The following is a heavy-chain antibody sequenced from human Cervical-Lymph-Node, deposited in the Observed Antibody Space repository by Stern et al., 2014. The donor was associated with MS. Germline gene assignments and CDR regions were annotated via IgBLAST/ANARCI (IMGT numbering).Heavy chain of an antibody. J-gene: IGHJ4*02. CDR2: IIPIFGTA. D-gene: IGHD6-13*01. Sequence: QMQLVQSGAEVKKPGSSVKVSCKASGGTFSSYAISWVRQAPGQGLEWMGGIIPIFGTANYAQKFQGRVTITADESTSTAYMELSSLRSEDTAVYYCASGRWGYGFAFPKYSSSAGGEADYWGQGTLVTVSS. CDR3: ASGRWGYGFAFPKYSSSAGGEADY. CDR1: GGTFSSYA. V-gene: IGHV1-69*01.